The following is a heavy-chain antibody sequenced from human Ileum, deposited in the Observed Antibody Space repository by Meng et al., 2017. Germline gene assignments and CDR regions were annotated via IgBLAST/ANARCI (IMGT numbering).Heavy chain of an antibody. Sequence: GESLKISCAASCFTFSSYCMHWVRQAPGKGLEWVAVIWYDGSNKYYADSVKGRFTISRDNSKNTLYLEMNSLRAEDTAVYYCARENYDYVWGSYRRNAFDIWGQGTMVTVSS. CDR3: ARENYDYVWGSYRRNAFDI. D-gene: IGHD3-16*02. V-gene: IGHV3-33*01. CDR2: IWYDGSNK. CDR1: CFTFSSYC. J-gene: IGHJ3*02.